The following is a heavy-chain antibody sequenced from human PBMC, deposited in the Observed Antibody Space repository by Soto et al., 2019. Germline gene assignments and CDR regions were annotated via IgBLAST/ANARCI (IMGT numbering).Heavy chain of an antibody. CDR1: GFTFSSYA. J-gene: IGHJ4*02. Sequence: GGSLRLSCAASGFTFSSYAMSWVRQAPGKGLEWVSAISGSGGSTYYADSVKGRFTISRDNSKNTLYLQMNSLRAEDTAVDYCAKDAGSGSYYEPYYFDYWGQGTLVTVSS. D-gene: IGHD3-10*01. CDR3: AKDAGSGSYYEPYYFDY. V-gene: IGHV3-23*01. CDR2: ISGSGGST.